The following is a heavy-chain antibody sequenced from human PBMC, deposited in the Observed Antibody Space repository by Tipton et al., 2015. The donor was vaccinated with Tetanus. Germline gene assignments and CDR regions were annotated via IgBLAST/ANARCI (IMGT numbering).Heavy chain of an antibody. V-gene: IGHV1-69*01. CDR3: VRARAAAGGSDY. CDR1: GGPFYKHG. CDR2: IIPASGAT. Sequence: QLVQSGAEVKKPGSSVKVSCKSSGGPFYKHGIDWVRQAPGQGLEWMGGIIPASGATNYAHKFQGRVTMTADASTTTVHMELSNLISDDTAVYYCVRARAAAGGSDYWGQGTLVTV. J-gene: IGHJ4*02. D-gene: IGHD6-25*01.